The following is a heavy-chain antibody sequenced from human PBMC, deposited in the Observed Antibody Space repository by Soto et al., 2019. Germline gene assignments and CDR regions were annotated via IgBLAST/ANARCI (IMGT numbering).Heavy chain of an antibody. D-gene: IGHD3-3*01. V-gene: IGHV1-8*01. CDR3: ARGGPILRLRNRYYGMDV. J-gene: IGHJ6*02. Sequence: QVQLVQSGAEVKKPGASVKVSCKASGYTFTSYDINWVRQATGQGLEWMGWMNPNSGNTGYAQKFQGRVTMTRNTSISTAYMELSSLRSEDTAVSYCARGGPILRLRNRYYGMDVWGQGTTVTVSS. CDR2: MNPNSGNT. CDR1: GYTFTSYD.